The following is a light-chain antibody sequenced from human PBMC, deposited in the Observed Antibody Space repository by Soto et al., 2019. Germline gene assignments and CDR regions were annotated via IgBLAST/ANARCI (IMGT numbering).Light chain of an antibody. CDR2: GAS. CDR1: QSVSRNS. CDR3: QQYSSSLYT. V-gene: IGKV3-20*01. J-gene: IGKJ2*01. Sequence: EIVLTQSPGTLSLSPGERVTLSCRASQSVSRNSLAWYQHKPGQAPRLLIYGASSRATGIPDRFSGSGSGTDFTLTISRLEPEDSAGFYCQQYSSSLYTFGQGTKLEIK.